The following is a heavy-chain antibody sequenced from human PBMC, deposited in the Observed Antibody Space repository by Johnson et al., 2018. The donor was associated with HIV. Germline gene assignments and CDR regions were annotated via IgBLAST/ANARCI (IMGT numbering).Heavy chain of an antibody. D-gene: IGHD1-20*01. CDR2: ISGSGGST. CDR3: AKAKIGVNWNGGWGAFDI. CDR1: GFTFSSYA. Sequence: VQLVESGGGVVQPGRSLRLSCAASGFTFSSYAMSWVRQAPGKGLEWVSAISGSGGSTYYADSVKGRFTISRDNSKNTLYLQMNSLRAEDTALYYCAKAKIGVNWNGGWGAFDIWGQGTMVTVSS. J-gene: IGHJ3*02. V-gene: IGHV3-23*04.